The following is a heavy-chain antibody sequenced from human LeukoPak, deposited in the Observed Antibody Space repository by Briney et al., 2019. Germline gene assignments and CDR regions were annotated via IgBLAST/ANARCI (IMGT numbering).Heavy chain of an antibody. V-gene: IGHV4-39*01. CDR1: GGSISSSSYY. J-gene: IGHJ4*02. CDR3: ARRRVSYGSFGY. CDR2: IYYSGST. D-gene: IGHD5-18*01. Sequence: SETLSLTCTVSGGSISSSSYYWGWIRQPPGKGLEWIGSIYYSGSTYYNPSLKSRVTISVDTSKNQFSLKLSSVTAADTAVYYCARRRVSYGSFGYWGQGTLVTVSS.